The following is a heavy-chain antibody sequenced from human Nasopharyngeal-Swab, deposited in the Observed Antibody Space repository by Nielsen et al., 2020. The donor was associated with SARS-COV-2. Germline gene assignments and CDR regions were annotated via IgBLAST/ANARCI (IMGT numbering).Heavy chain of an antibody. V-gene: IGHV1-46*01. CDR2: INPSGGST. D-gene: IGHD4-17*01. CDR1: GYTFTSYY. Sequence: ASVKVSCKASGYTFTSYYMHWVRQAPGQGLEWMGIINPSGGSTSYAQKFQGRVTMTRDTSTSTVYMELSSLRSDDTAVYYCASLSAVTTSDYWGQGTLVTVSS. CDR3: ASLSAVTTSDY. J-gene: IGHJ4*02.